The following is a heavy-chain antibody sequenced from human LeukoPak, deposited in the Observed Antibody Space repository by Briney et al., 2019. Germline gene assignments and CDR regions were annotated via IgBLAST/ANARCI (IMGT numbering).Heavy chain of an antibody. V-gene: IGHV4-39*01. Sequence: SETLSLTCTVSGGSISSYYWSWIRQPPGKGLEWIGSIYYSGSTYYNPSLKSRVTISVDTSKNQFSLKLSSVTAADTAVYYCARHGGSSSGWYVSYYFDYWGQGTLVTVSS. CDR1: GGSISSYY. CDR2: IYYSGST. D-gene: IGHD6-19*01. J-gene: IGHJ4*02. CDR3: ARHGGSSSGWYVSYYFDY.